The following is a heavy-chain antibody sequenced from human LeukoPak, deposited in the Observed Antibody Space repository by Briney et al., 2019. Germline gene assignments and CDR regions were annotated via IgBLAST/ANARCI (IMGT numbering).Heavy chain of an antibody. J-gene: IGHJ4*02. CDR3: ARDAGLEYYYDSSGYYRLDY. Sequence: ASVKVSCKASGGTFSSYAISWVRQAPGQGLEWMGRIIPIFGIANYAQKFQGRVTITADKSTSTAYMKLSSLRSEDTAVYYCARDAGLEYYYDSSGYYRLDYWGQGTLVTVSS. V-gene: IGHV1-69*04. CDR1: GGTFSSYA. D-gene: IGHD3-22*01. CDR2: IIPIFGIA.